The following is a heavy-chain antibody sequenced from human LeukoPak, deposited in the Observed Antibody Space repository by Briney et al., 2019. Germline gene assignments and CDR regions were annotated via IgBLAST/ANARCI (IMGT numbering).Heavy chain of an antibody. Sequence: PGGSLRLSCAVSGFRVSDYYMSWVRQAPGKGLEWVGLIRDSGDTFYADSVKGRFSISRDNSKNRVFLQMNSLRAEDTAMYYCARWFGEPPNFDYWGQGTLVTVSS. CDR1: GFRVSDYY. CDR2: IRDSGDT. CDR3: ARWFGEPPNFDY. D-gene: IGHD3-10*01. J-gene: IGHJ4*02. V-gene: IGHV3-53*01.